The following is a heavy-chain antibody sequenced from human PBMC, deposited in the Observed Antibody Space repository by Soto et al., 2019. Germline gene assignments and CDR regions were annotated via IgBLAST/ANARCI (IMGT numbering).Heavy chain of an antibody. J-gene: IGHJ5*01. CDR2: INAGNGNT. CDR3: ARQDYGDYVWLDS. V-gene: IGHV1-3*01. D-gene: IGHD4-17*01. CDR1: GYTFSRYA. Sequence: QVQLVQSGAEVKKPGASVKVSCKASGYTFSRYAMHWVRQAPGQRLEWMGWINAGNGNTSYLQKFHGRVTITRDTSASTAYMDLSSLRSEDTPVYYCARQDYGDYVWLDSWGQGTLVTVSS.